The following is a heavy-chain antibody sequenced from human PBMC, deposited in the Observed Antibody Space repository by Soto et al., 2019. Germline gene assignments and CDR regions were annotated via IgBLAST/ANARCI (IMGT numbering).Heavy chain of an antibody. J-gene: IGHJ4*02. CDR2: ISWNSGSI. Sequence: EVDLVESGGGLAQPGRSLRLSCVASGFTFDDHGMHWVRQIPGRGLEWVSGISWNSGSIGYAESVKGRFTIFRDNAKNSLYLKMNSLRQEDTALYYCVRDTISGWHLKDHWGQGVQVSVSS. CDR1: GFTFDDHG. V-gene: IGHV3-9*01. D-gene: IGHD3-9*01. CDR3: VRDTISGWHLKDH.